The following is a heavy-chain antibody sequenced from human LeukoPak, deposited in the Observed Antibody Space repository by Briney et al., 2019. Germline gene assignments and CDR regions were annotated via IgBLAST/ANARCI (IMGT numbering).Heavy chain of an antibody. CDR2: IYFTGTT. CDR1: GGSISIYY. J-gene: IGHJ5*02. CDR3: ASDSATGNWFDP. D-gene: IGHD7-27*01. V-gene: IGHV4-59*12. Sequence: SETLSLTCSVSGGSISIYYWTWIRQIPGKGWEWVGYIYFTGTTYYNPPLKSQFTISVDTTKSQFSLKLSSVTAAATAVYYCASDSATGNWFDPWGQGTLVTVSS.